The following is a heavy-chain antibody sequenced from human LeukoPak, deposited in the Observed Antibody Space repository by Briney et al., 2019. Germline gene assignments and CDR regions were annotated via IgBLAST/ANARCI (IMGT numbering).Heavy chain of an antibody. V-gene: IGHV3-30*18. D-gene: IGHD4-11*01. Sequence: GGSLRLSCAASGFTFSSYGMHWVRQSPGKGLEWVALISYDGGNKYYADSVKGRFTISRDNSKNTLYLQMHSLRAEDTAVYYCAKVGLTVTTILDYFDCWGQGTLVTVSS. CDR2: ISYDGGNK. CDR3: AKVGLTVTTILDYFDC. CDR1: GFTFSSYG. J-gene: IGHJ4*02.